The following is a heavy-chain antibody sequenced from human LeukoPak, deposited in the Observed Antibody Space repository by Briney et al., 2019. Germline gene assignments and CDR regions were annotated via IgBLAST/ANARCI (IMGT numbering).Heavy chain of an antibody. V-gene: IGHV4-4*07. D-gene: IGHD2-2*01. J-gene: IGHJ6*03. CDR3: ARETDIVVVPAVYYYYYMDV. CDR2: IYTSGST. CDR1: GGSISSYY. Sequence: PSETLSLTCTVSGGSISSYYWSWIRQPAGKGLEWIGRIYTSGSTNYNPSLKSRVTMSVDTSKNQFSLKLSSVTAADTAVYYCARETDIVVVPAVYYYYYMDVWGKGTTVTVSS.